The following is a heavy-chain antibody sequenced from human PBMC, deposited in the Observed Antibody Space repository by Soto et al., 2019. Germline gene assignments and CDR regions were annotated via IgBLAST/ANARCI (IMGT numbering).Heavy chain of an antibody. CDR3: ARGDREDILVVVDARPGEYGIDI. CDR1: GFTFRNHA. D-gene: IGHD2-15*01. J-gene: IGHJ6*02. CDR2: IAYDGSNA. V-gene: IGHV3-30-3*01. Sequence: QVQLVESGGGVVQPGGSLRLSCAASGFTFRNHAMHWVRQAPGKGLECLAVIAYDGSNAFYRDSVKGRFTISRDNSKNTLYLHMSSLRSEDTGVYYCARGDREDILVVVDARPGEYGIDIWGQGTTVTVSS.